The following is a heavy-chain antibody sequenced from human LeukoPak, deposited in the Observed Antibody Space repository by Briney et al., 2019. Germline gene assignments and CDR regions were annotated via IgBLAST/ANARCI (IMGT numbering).Heavy chain of an antibody. Sequence: SETLSLTCSVSGGSFGSRDYYWAWIRQPPGKGLEWIGTIYYSGGTYSNPSLKSRVTISLDTAKNQFSLRLNSVTAADTAVYYCARGGGGYSGYDQNWGQGTLVTVSS. CDR1: GGSFGSRDYY. J-gene: IGHJ4*02. CDR2: IYYSGGT. V-gene: IGHV4-39*07. CDR3: ARGGGGYSGYDQN. D-gene: IGHD5-12*01.